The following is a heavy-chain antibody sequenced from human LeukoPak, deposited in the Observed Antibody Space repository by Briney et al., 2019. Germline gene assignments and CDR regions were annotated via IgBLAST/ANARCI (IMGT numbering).Heavy chain of an antibody. CDR2: MNPNSGNT. Sequence: ASVKVSCRASGYTFTSYDINWVRQATGQGLEWMGWMNPNSGNTGYAQKFQGRVTITRNTSISTAYMELSSLRSEDTAVYYCARGGYLLTTVTAGAAFDIWGQGTMVTVSS. D-gene: IGHD4-17*01. CDR1: GYTFTSYD. CDR3: ARGGYLLTTVTAGAAFDI. J-gene: IGHJ3*02. V-gene: IGHV1-8*03.